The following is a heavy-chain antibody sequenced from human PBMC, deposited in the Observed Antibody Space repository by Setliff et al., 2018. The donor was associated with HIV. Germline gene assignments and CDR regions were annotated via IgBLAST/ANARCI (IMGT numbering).Heavy chain of an antibody. CDR2: IYYSGNT. CDR3: TGDITEGFFLERASEY. J-gene: IGHJ4*02. V-gene: IGHV4-59*11. CDR1: GTSIRSRF. D-gene: IGHD3-3*01. Sequence: SETLSLTCTVSGTSIRSRFWSWIRQPPGKGLEWIGTIYYSGNTNYNPSLKSRVTISVDTSKNQFSLQLSSVTAADTAVYYCTGDITEGFFLERASEYWGQGSLVTV.